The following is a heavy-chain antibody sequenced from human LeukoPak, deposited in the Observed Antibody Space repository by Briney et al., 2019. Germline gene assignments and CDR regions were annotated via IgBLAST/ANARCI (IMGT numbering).Heavy chain of an antibody. CDR2: INYKTNGGTA. Sequence: GGSLRLSCAASRFTFNNAWMSWVRQAPGKGLEWVGRINYKTNGGTADYAAPVKGRFTISRDDSKDTLYLQMNSLKTEDTAVYYCTTDRSYYYYMDVWGKGTTVTVSS. CDR3: TTDRSYYYYMDV. CDR1: RFTFNNAW. J-gene: IGHJ6*03. V-gene: IGHV3-15*01.